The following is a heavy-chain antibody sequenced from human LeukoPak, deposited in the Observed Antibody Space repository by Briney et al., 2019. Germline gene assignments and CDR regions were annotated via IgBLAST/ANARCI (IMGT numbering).Heavy chain of an antibody. CDR3: ARGGGYGDYDY. CDR1: GFTFSSYG. J-gene: IGHJ4*02. Sequence: GGSLRLSCAASGFTFSSYGMHWVRQAPGKGLEWVAVIWYDGSNKYYADSAKGRFTISRDNSKNTLYLQMNSLRAEDTAVYYCARGGGYGDYDYWGQGTLVTVSS. V-gene: IGHV3-33*01. D-gene: IGHD4-17*01. CDR2: IWYDGSNK.